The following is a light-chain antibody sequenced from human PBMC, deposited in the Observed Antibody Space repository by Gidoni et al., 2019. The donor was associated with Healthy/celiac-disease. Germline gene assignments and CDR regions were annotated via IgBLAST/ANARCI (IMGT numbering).Light chain of an antibody. V-gene: IGKV1-27*01. Sequence: DIHMTQSPSSLSASVGDRVTIPCRASQGISNYLAWYQKKPGKVPKLLIYAASTLQSGVPSRFSGSGSGTDFTLTISSLQPEDVATYYCQKYNSAPRIFTFGPGTKVDIK. J-gene: IGKJ3*01. CDR3: QKYNSAPRIFT. CDR2: AAS. CDR1: QGISNY.